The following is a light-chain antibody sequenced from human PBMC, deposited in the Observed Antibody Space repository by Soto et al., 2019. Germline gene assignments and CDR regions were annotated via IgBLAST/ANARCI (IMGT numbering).Light chain of an antibody. CDR3: CSNAGRITPYV. Sequence: QSALTQPASVSGAPGQSVTISCTKTSSDVGSYNLVSWYQQQPGKAPKLMIYEDSERPSGISSRFSGSKSGNTASLTISGLQAEDEADYYCCSNAGRITPYVFGTGTKLTVL. J-gene: IGLJ1*01. CDR2: EDS. CDR1: SSDVGSYNL. V-gene: IGLV2-23*01.